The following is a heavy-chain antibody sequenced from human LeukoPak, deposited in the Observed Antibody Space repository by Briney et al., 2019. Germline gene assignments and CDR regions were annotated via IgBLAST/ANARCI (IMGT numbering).Heavy chain of an antibody. V-gene: IGHV4-39*01. CDR1: GGLITTTTCY. J-gene: IGHJ4*02. Sequence: SETLSLTCTVSGGLITTTTCYWGWIRQSPGKGLEWIASIYYRGDTYYNASLESRVSISIDTSKNQFSLKLNSMNAADTAVYFRARQPVVNRGAVASNFDSWGQGTLVTVSA. D-gene: IGHD6-19*01. CDR2: IYYRGDT. CDR3: ARQPVVNRGAVASNFDS.